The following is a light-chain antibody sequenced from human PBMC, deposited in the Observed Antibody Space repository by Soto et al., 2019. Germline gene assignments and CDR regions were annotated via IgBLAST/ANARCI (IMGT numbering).Light chain of an antibody. CDR1: NNDIGGYNF. CDR3: SSYTGSATLVV. CDR2: EVS. Sequence: QSVLTQPASVSGSPGQSITISCSGTNNDIGGYNFVSWYRQHPGEAPKLIISEVSDRPSGVSTRFSGAKSGNTASLTISGLQTEDEAAYYCSSYTGSATLVVFGGGTKVTVL. V-gene: IGLV2-14*01. J-gene: IGLJ2*01.